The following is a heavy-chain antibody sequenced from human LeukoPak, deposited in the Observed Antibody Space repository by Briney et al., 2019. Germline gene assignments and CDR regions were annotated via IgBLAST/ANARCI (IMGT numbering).Heavy chain of an antibody. CDR1: GFTFSSYG. J-gene: IGHJ4*02. V-gene: IGHV3-30*02. CDR2: IRYDGNNE. Sequence: GGSLRLSCVVSGFTFSSYGMHWVRQAPGKGLEWAGFIRYDGNNEYYADSVRGRFTISRDNSKRTLYLQMNSLRAEDTAVYYCAKETFLADGGYWGQGTLVTVSS. D-gene: IGHD2/OR15-2a*01. CDR3: AKETFLADGGY.